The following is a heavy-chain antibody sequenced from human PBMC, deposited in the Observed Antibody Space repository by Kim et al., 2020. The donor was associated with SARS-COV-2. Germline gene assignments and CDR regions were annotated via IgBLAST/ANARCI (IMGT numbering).Heavy chain of an antibody. CDR1: GFTFSNAW. J-gene: IGHJ4*02. CDR2: IKSETAGGKT. Sequence: GGSLRLSCAASGFTFSNAWMTWVRQAPGKGLEWVGRIKSETAGGKTEYAAAAKGRSTISRDDSENMLYLQMNSLKIEDTVLYYCLTYTYGSLKDWGQGT. V-gene: IGHV3-15*01. D-gene: IGHD2-2*02. CDR3: LTYTYGSLKD.